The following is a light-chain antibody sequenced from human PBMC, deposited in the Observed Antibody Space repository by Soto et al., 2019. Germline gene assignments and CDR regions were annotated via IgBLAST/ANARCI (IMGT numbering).Light chain of an antibody. Sequence: EIVMTQSPATLSVSPGESATLSCRASQSVGSNLAWYRQKPGQAPRLLIFAASTRATGIPARFSGGGSGTEFTLTISSLEPEDFAVYYCQQYGSSPLTFGGGTKVDIK. J-gene: IGKJ4*01. CDR1: QSVGSN. CDR3: QQYGSSPLT. CDR2: AAS. V-gene: IGKV3-15*01.